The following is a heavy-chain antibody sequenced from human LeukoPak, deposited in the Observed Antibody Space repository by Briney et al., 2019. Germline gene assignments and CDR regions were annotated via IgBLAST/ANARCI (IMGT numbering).Heavy chain of an antibody. CDR1: GYTFTVYY. V-gene: IGHV1-2*02. Sequence: ASVTVSCKASGYTFTVYYVHWVRQAPGQGLEWMGWINSHSGGTDYAHKFQGRVTMTRDTSISTAYMELSRLKSDDTAVYYCARYTITAAGSPFDYWGQGTLVTVSS. CDR3: ARYTITAAGSPFDY. J-gene: IGHJ4*02. CDR2: INSHSGGT. D-gene: IGHD6-13*01.